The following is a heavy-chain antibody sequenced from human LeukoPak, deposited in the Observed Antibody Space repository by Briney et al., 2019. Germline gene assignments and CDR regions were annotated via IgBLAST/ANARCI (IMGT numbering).Heavy chain of an antibody. J-gene: IGHJ4*02. CDR3: ARASYDFWSGYYPAIDY. Sequence: SETLSLTCTVSGVSISSYYWSWIRQPPGKGLEWIGSIYYSGSTNYNPSLKSRVTISVDTSKNQFSLKLSSVTAADTAVYYCARASYDFWSGYYPAIDYWGQGTLVTVSS. CDR2: IYYSGST. D-gene: IGHD3-3*01. V-gene: IGHV4-59*01. CDR1: GVSISSYY.